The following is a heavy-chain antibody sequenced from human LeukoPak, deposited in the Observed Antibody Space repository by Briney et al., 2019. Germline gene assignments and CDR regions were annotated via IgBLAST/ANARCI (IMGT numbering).Heavy chain of an antibody. V-gene: IGHV4-34*01. Sequence: SETLSLTCAVYGGSFSGYYWSWIRQPPGKGLEWIGEINHSGSTNYNPSLKSRVTISVDTSKNQFSLKLSSVTAADTAVYYCARLGARHCSSTSCYYPKRFDYWGQGTLVTVSS. J-gene: IGHJ4*02. D-gene: IGHD2-2*01. CDR1: GGSFSGYY. CDR2: INHSGST. CDR3: ARLGARHCSSTSCYYPKRFDY.